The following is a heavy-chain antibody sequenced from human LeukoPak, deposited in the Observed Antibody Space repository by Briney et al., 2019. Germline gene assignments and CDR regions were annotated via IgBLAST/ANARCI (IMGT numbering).Heavy chain of an antibody. CDR3: AKDDYGDYVGWFDP. V-gene: IGHV3-23*01. CDR1: GFTFSSYA. CDR2: ISGSGRST. Sequence: GGSLRLSSAASGFTFSSYAMSWVRQAPGKGLDWVSSISGSGRSTYYADSVKGRFTISRDNSKYTLYLQMNTLRAEDTAIYYCAKDDYGDYVGWFDPWGQGTLVTVSS. D-gene: IGHD4-17*01. J-gene: IGHJ5*02.